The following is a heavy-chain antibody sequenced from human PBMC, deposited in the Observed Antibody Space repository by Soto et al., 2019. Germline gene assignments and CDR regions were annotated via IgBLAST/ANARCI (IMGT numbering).Heavy chain of an antibody. Sequence: GGSLRLSCAASGFTFSDYYMSWIRQAPGKGLEWVSYISSSSSYTNYADSVKGRFTISRDNAKNSLYLQMNSLRAADTAVYYCARDPSYGSGSPHTDYWGQGTLVTVSS. CDR3: ARDPSYGSGSPHTDY. CDR1: GFTFSDYY. D-gene: IGHD3-10*01. J-gene: IGHJ4*02. CDR2: ISSSSSYT. V-gene: IGHV3-11*06.